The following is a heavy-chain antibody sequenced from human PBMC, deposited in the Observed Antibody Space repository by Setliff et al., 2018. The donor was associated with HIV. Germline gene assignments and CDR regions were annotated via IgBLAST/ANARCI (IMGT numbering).Heavy chain of an antibody. D-gene: IGHD3-3*01. CDR3: ARVRERVTILGVVRDFDS. Sequence: ASVKVSCKSSGYTFTKYGITWVRQAPGQGLEWMGWISANNGSSYFAQKLQDRVTMTSDTSTSTAYMELRILRSDDTAVYYCARVRERVTILGVVRDFDSWGQGTQVTVSS. J-gene: IGHJ4*02. CDR2: ISANNGSS. CDR1: GYTFTKYG. V-gene: IGHV1-18*01.